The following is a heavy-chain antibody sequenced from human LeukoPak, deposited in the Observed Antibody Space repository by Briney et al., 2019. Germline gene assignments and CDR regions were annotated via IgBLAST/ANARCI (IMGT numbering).Heavy chain of an antibody. J-gene: IGHJ4*02. CDR3: THIVGATDLDY. D-gene: IGHD1-26*01. V-gene: IGHV3-74*01. CDR1: GFTFSSYW. Sequence: GGSLRLSCAASGFTFSSYWMHWVRQAPGKGLVWVSRINSDGSSTNYADSMKGRFTISRDNAKNTLYLQMNSLRAEDTAVYYCTHIVGATDLDYWGQGTLVTVSS. CDR2: INSDGSST.